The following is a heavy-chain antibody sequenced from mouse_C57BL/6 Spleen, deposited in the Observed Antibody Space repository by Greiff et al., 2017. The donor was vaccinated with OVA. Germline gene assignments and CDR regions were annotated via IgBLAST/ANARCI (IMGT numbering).Heavy chain of an antibody. CDR2: IDPSDSYT. V-gene: IGHV1-69*01. CDR3: ARAYYYAMDY. Sequence: QVQLQQPGAELVMPGASVKLSCKASGYTFTSYWMHWVKQRPGQGLEWIGEIDPSDSYTNYNQKFKGKSTLTVDKSSSTAYMQLSSLTSEDSAVYYSARAYYYAMDYWGQGTSVTVSS. J-gene: IGHJ4*01. CDR1: GYTFTSYW. D-gene: IGHD2-10*01.